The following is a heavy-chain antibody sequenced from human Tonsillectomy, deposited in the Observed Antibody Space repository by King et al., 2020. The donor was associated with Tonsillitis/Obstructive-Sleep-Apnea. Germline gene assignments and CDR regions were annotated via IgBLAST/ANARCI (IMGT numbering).Heavy chain of an antibody. CDR2: INPNSGGT. CDR3: ARDTGVGATPFDY. CDR1: GYTFTGYY. V-gene: IGHV1-2*02. J-gene: IGHJ4*02. Sequence: VQLVESGAEVKKPGASVKVSCKASGYTFTGYYMHWVRQAPGQGLEWMGWINPNSGGTNYAQKFQGRVTMTRDTSISTAYMELSGLRSDDTAVYYCARDTGVGATPFDYWGQGTLVTVSS. D-gene: IGHD1-26*01.